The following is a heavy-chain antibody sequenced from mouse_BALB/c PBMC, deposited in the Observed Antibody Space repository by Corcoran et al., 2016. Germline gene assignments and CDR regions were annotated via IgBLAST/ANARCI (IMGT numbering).Heavy chain of an antibody. CDR3: ARMGEYYFDV. CDR1: GYTFTNYG. D-gene: IGHD4-1*01. Sequence: QIQLVQSGPELKKPGETVKISCKASGYTFTNYGMNWVKQAPGKGLKWMGWINTYTGEPTYADDFKGRFAFSLETSASTAYLQINNLKNEDTATYFCARMGEYYFDVWGAGTTVTVSS. CDR2: INTYTGEP. J-gene: IGHJ1*01. V-gene: IGHV9-3-1*01.